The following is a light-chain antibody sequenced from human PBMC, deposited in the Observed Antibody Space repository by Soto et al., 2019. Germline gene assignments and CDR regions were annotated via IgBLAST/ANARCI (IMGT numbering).Light chain of an antibody. J-gene: IGKJ4*01. CDR2: LGS. Sequence: EIVLTQSPLSLPVNPGEPASISCRSSQSLLYSNGYNYLVWYLQRPGQSPQLLIYLGSNRASGVPDRFSGSGSGTDFTLKINRVEAEDVGVYYCMQALQTPPSFGGGTKVEIK. CDR3: MQALQTPPS. CDR1: QSLLYSNGYNY. V-gene: IGKV2-28*01.